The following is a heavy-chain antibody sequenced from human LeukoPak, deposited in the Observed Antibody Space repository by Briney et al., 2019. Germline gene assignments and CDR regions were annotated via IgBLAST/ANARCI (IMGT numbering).Heavy chain of an antibody. J-gene: IGHJ6*02. D-gene: IGHD5-18*01. CDR2: ISYDGSNK. Sequence: GGSLRLSCAASGFTFSSYAMDWVRQALGKGLEWVAVISYDGSNKYYADSVKGRFTISRDNSKNTLYLQMNSLRAEDTAVYYCARDQRIQLWLRYYYYYGMDVWGQGTTVTVSS. CDR1: GFTFSSYA. CDR3: ARDQRIQLWLRYYYYYGMDV. V-gene: IGHV3-30-3*01.